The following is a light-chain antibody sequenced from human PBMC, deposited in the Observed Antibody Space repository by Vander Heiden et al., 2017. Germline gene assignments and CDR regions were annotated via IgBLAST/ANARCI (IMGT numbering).Light chain of an antibody. Sequence: EIVIPQSPGPLSVPPGERATLPSRPIQSVRNNLAWYQQRPGQAPRLLIYRASTRTTGIPARFSGSGSGTEFTLSISSLQSEDFAVYYCQQYDDWPGFTFGHGTTVDIK. CDR1: QSVRNN. CDR2: RAS. CDR3: QQYDDWPGFT. J-gene: IGKJ3*01. V-gene: IGKV3-15*01.